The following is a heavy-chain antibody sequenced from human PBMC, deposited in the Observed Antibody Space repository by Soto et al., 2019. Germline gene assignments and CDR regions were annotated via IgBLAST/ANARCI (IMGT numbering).Heavy chain of an antibody. Sequence: ASVKVSCKASGYTFTTYYIHWVRHAPGQGLEWMGIINPSGGTTFYALNFQGRVTMTRDTSTTTVYVELSSLRSEDTAVYYCARDSGNTAIRQWGQSFHYWGQGTPVTVSS. CDR2: INPSGGTT. CDR3: ARDSGNTAIRQWGQSFHY. J-gene: IGHJ4*02. V-gene: IGHV1-46*01. D-gene: IGHD5-18*01. CDR1: GYTFTTYY.